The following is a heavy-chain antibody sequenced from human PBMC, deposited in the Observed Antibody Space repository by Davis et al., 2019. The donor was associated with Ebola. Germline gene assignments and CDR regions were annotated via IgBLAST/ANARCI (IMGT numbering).Heavy chain of an antibody. D-gene: IGHD3-3*01. CDR3: AKDINDFWSGRADYYYGMDV. V-gene: IGHV3-23*01. CDR2: LGLSADT. Sequence: GESLKISCAASGFVFSSYVMSWVRRAPGKGLEWVSTLGLSADTYYADSVKGRFTISRDNSKNSLYLQMNSLRAEDTALYYCAKDINDFWSGRADYYYGMDVWGKGTTVTVSS. CDR1: GFVFSSYV. J-gene: IGHJ6*04.